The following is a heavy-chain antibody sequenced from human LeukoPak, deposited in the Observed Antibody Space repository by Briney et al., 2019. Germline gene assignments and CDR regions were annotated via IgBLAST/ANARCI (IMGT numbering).Heavy chain of an antibody. V-gene: IGHV4-39*01. CDR1: GGSITTYY. CDR3: ARASGGYDPFDS. J-gene: IGHJ4*02. D-gene: IGHD5-12*01. Sequence: SETLSLTCTVSGGSITTYYWGWIRQPPGKGLEWIGSIYYSVSTLYNPSLKSRVTISVDTSKNQFSLKLSSVTAEDTAVYYCARASGGYDPFDSWGQGTLVTVSS. CDR2: IYYSVST.